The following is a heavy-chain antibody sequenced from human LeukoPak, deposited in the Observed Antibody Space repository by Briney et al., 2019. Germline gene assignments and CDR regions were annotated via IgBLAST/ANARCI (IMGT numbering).Heavy chain of an antibody. CDR3: ARSSGYCSSTSCYGDNWFDP. CDR1: GYTFTSYG. D-gene: IGHD2-2*01. V-gene: IGHV1-18*01. Sequence: GASVKVSCKASGYTFTSYGISWVRQAPGQGLEWMGWISAYNGSTNYAQKLQGRVTMTADTSTSTAYMELRSLRSDDTAVYYCARSSGYCSSTSCYGDNWFDPWGQGTLVTVSS. CDR2: ISAYNGST. J-gene: IGHJ5*02.